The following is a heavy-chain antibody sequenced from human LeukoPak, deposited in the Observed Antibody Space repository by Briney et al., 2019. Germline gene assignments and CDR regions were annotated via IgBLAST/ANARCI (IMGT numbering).Heavy chain of an antibody. V-gene: IGHV3-74*03. J-gene: IGHJ4*02. Sequence: GGSLSLFCAASGFTFDDYSMHCVRHAPGKGLEWVSRINSDASVTTYADSVKGRFTISRDNAKKTLYLQMNSLRAEDTAVYYCARVTAVAGTSVGVDAWGQGILVTVS. D-gene: IGHD6-19*01. CDR2: INSDASVT. CDR3: ARVTAVAGTSVGVDA. CDR1: GFTFDDYS.